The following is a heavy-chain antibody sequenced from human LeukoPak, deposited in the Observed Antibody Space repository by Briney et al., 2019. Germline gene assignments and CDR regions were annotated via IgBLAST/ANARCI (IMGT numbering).Heavy chain of an antibody. CDR2: INHSGST. J-gene: IGHJ4*02. Sequence: SETLSLTCAVYGGSFSGYYWSWIRQPPGKGLEWIGEINHSGSTNYNPSLKSRVTISVDTSKNQFSLKLSSVTAADTAVYYCARDRWELPEHFDYWGQGTLVTVSS. CDR3: ARDRWELPEHFDY. V-gene: IGHV4-34*01. CDR1: GGSFSGYY. D-gene: IGHD1-26*01.